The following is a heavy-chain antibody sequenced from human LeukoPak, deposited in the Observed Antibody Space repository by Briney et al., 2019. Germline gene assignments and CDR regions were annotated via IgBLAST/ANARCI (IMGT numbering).Heavy chain of an antibody. Sequence: SETLSLTCTVSGGSISSYYWSWIRQPPGKGLEWIGYIYTSGSTNYNPSLRSRVTISVDTSKNQFSLKLSSVTAADTAVYYCERLASSYYYYMDVWGKGTTVTVSS. CDR2: IYTSGST. CDR3: ERLASSYYYYMDV. J-gene: IGHJ6*03. V-gene: IGHV4-4*09. CDR1: GGSISSYY.